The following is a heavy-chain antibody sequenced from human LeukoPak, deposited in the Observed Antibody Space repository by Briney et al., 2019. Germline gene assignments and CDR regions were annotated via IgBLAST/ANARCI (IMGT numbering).Heavy chain of an antibody. J-gene: IGHJ3*02. CDR2: IYYSGST. V-gene: IGHV4-59*01. Sequence: SETLSLTCTVSGGSISSYYWSWIRQPPGKGLEWIGYIYYSGSTSYNPSLKSRVTISVDTSKKQFSLKLSSVTAADTAFYYCARYIVSYPHDAFDIWGQGTMATVSS. CDR1: GGSISSYY. D-gene: IGHD1-26*01. CDR3: ARYIVSYPHDAFDI.